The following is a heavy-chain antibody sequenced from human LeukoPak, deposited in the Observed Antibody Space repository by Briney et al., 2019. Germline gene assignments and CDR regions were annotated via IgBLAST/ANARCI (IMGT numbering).Heavy chain of an antibody. J-gene: IGHJ4*02. V-gene: IGHV4-38-2*02. CDR3: ARVLYYYGSASPYYFDY. Sequence: IGSIHHSASIYYHTSPKSLLTISVDPSKNQFSLKLNPVTAADTAVYYCARVLYYYGSASPYYFDYWGQGTLVTVSS. D-gene: IGHD3-10*01. CDR2: IHHSASI.